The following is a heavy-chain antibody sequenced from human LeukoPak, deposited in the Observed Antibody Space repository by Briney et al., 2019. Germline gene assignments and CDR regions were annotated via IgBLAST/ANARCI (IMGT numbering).Heavy chain of an antibody. CDR1: RFTFSNYG. V-gene: IGHV3-23*01. CDR2: ISGSGDRT. CDR3: AKDGGGSYSYFDY. Sequence: GGSLRLSCAASRFTFSNYGMNWVRQTPGKGLEWVSAISGSGDRTYRADSVKGRFTISRDNSKNMLYLQMNSLRAEDTALYYCAKDGGGSYSYFDYWGQGTLVTVSS. D-gene: IGHD1-26*01. J-gene: IGHJ4*02.